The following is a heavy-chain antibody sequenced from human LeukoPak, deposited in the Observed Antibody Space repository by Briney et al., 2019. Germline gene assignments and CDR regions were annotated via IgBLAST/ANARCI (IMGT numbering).Heavy chain of an antibody. CDR3: AKEREMATRYYFDY. V-gene: IGHV3-30*18. CDR1: GFTLGSYG. J-gene: IGHJ4*02. Sequence: GRSLRLSYAASGFTLGSYGMHWVRQAPGKGLEWVASISYDGSNEYYGDSVKGRFSVSRDNSKNTLYLHMNSLRAEDTAVYYCAKEREMATRYYFDYWGQGTWSPSPQ. D-gene: IGHD5-24*01. CDR2: ISYDGSNE.